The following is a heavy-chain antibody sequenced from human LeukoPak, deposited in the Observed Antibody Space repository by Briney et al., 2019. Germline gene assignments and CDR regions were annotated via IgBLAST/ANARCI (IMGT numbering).Heavy chain of an antibody. Sequence: GGSLGLSCAASGFTFSSYSMNWVRQAPGKGLEWVSSISSSSSYIYYADSVKGRFTISRDNAKNSLYLQMNSLRAEDTAVYYCARLEWDWSGYYTDVDYWGQGTLVTVSS. J-gene: IGHJ4*02. CDR1: GFTFSSYS. D-gene: IGHD3-3*01. V-gene: IGHV3-21*01. CDR2: ISSSSSYI. CDR3: ARLEWDWSGYYTDVDY.